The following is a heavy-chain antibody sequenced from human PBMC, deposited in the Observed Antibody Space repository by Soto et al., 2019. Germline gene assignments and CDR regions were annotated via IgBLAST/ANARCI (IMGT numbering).Heavy chain of an antibody. V-gene: IGHV4-39*02. CDR2: IYYSGST. CDR1: GGSISSSSYY. CDR3: ARDGGEIHTVTTPGFDY. J-gene: IGHJ4*02. Sequence: SETLSLTCTVSGGSISSSSYYWGWIRQPPGKGLEWIGSIYYSGSTYYNPSLKSRVTISVDTSKNQFSLKLSSVTAADTAVYYCARDGGEIHTVTTPGFDYWGQGTLVTVSS. D-gene: IGHD4-4*01.